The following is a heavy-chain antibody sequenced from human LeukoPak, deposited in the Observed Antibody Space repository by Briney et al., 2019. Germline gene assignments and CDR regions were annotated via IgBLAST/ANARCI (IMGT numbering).Heavy chain of an antibody. Sequence: GGSLRLSCAASGFTFSDYYMSWIRQAPGKGLEWVSYISSSGSTIYYADSAKGRFTISRDNAKNSLYLQMNSLRAEDTAVYYCARVISKYYYGSGSLGFDYWGQGTLVTVSS. CDR1: GFTFSDYY. J-gene: IGHJ4*02. CDR3: ARVISKYYYGSGSLGFDY. D-gene: IGHD3-10*01. V-gene: IGHV3-11*01. CDR2: ISSSGSTI.